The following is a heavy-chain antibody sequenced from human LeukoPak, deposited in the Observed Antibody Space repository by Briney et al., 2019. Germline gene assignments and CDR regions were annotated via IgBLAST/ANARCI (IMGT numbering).Heavy chain of an antibody. CDR2: ISGSVGST. CDR3: ARDVAGYNY. J-gene: IGHJ4*02. Sequence: GGSLRLSCAASGFTFRTYAMSWVRQAPGKGLEWVSAISGSVGSTYYADSVKGRFTISRDNSKNTLYLQMNSLRAEDTAVYYCARDVAGYNYWGQGTLVTVSS. D-gene: IGHD3-9*01. CDR1: GFTFRTYA. V-gene: IGHV3-23*01.